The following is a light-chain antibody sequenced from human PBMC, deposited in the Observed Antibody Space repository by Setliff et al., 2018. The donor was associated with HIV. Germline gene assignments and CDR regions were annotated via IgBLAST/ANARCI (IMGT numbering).Light chain of an antibody. Sequence: SALPQPRSVSGSPGQSVTFSCTGASSDIGGYNYVSWYQQHPGKAPKLLIYDITKRPSGVPDRFSGFKSGNTASLTISGLQADDEADYYCCSYAGNYVFVFGGGTKVTVL. CDR1: SSDIGGYNY. J-gene: IGLJ1*01. CDR3: CSYAGNYVFV. V-gene: IGLV2-11*01. CDR2: DIT.